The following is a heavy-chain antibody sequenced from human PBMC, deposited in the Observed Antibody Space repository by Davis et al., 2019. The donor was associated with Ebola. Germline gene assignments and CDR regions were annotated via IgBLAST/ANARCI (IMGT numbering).Heavy chain of an antibody. V-gene: IGHV1-58*02. CDR3: AADPGYRYYYGMDV. J-gene: IGHJ6*02. CDR2: IVVGSGNT. CDR1: GFTFTSSA. D-gene: IGHD5-12*01. Sequence: SVKVSCKASGFTFTSSAMQWVRQARGQRLEWIGWIVVGSGNTNYAQKFQERVTITRDMSTSTAYMELSSLRSEDTAVYYCAADPGYRYYYGMDVWGQGTTVIVSS.